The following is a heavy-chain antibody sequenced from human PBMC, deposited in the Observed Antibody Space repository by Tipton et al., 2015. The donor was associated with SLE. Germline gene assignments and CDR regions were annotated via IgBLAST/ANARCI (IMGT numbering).Heavy chain of an antibody. CDR1: GGSISSGSYY. D-gene: IGHD6-13*01. Sequence: TLSLTCTVSGGSISSGSYYWSWIRQPAGKGLEWIGHIYTSGSTNYNPSLKSRVTISVDTSKNQFSLKLSSVTAADTAVYYCARDQGSSWPGYFDYWGQGTLVTVSS. CDR2: IYTSGST. CDR3: ARDQGSSWPGYFDY. J-gene: IGHJ4*02. V-gene: IGHV4-61*09.